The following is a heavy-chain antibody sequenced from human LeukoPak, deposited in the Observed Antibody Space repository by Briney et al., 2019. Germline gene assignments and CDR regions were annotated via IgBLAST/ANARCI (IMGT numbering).Heavy chain of an antibody. J-gene: IGHJ3*02. CDR1: GGSISSYY. CDR3: ARHTLVGAWNAFDI. D-gene: IGHD1-26*01. CDR2: MYYIGNT. V-gene: IGHV4-59*08. Sequence: SETLSLTCNVSGGSISSYYWSWIRQPPGKGLEWIGYMYYIGNTNYNPSLKSRVTTSVDSSKNQFSLKLSSVTAADTAVYYCARHTLVGAWNAFDIWGQGTMVTVSS.